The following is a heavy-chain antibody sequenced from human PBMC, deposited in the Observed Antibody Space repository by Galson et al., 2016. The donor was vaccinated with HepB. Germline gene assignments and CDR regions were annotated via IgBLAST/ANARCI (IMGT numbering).Heavy chain of an antibody. D-gene: IGHD6-19*01. CDR2: INHSGVI. V-gene: IGHV4-34*01. CDR1: GGSFNDYY. Sequence: SETLSLTCAVYGGSFNDYYWSWIRQPPGKGLERIGEINHSGVINYNPSLKSRVTISVDTSKNQFSLKVNSVTAADTAVYYCARKGGWYCFDFWGQGTPVTVST. J-gene: IGHJ4*02. CDR3: ARKGGWYCFDF.